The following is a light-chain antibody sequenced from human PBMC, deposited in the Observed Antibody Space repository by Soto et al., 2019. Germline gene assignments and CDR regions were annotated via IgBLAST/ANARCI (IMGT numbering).Light chain of an antibody. CDR2: EAS. V-gene: IGKV3-11*01. CDR3: QQRSSWPPTWA. CDR1: QNIGNY. Sequence: PGERATLSCRASQNIGNYLAWYQQKPGQTPRLLIYEASNRATGIPARFSGSGSGTDFTLTISSLELEDFTIYYCQQRSSWPPTWAFGQGTKVEIK. J-gene: IGKJ1*01.